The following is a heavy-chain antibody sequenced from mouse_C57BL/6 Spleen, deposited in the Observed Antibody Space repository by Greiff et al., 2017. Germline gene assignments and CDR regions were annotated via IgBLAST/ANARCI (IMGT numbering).Heavy chain of an antibody. CDR2: IHPNSGST. Sequence: QVQLQQPGAELVKPGASVKLSCKASGYTFTSYWMHWVKQRPGQGLEWIGMIHPNSGSTNYNEKFKSNATLTVDKSSSTSYMQLSSLTSEDSAVYYCARCGYYAMDYWGQGTSVTVSS. CDR3: ARCGYYAMDY. J-gene: IGHJ4*01. V-gene: IGHV1-64*01. CDR1: GYTFTSYW.